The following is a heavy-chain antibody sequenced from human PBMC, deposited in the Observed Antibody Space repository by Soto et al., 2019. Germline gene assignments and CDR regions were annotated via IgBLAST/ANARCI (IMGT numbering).Heavy chain of an antibody. V-gene: IGHV1-3*01. CDR3: ARDDSGFSGSHYIDYFNY. J-gene: IGHJ4*02. D-gene: IGHD1-26*01. CDR2: INAGNGNT. CDR1: GYTFTNYA. Sequence: ASVKVSCKASGYTFTNYAIYWVRQAPGQRLEWMGWINAGNGNTKYSQKFQGRVTITRDTSASTVYMELSSLRPEDTAVYYCARDDSGFSGSHYIDYFNYWGQGALVTVSS.